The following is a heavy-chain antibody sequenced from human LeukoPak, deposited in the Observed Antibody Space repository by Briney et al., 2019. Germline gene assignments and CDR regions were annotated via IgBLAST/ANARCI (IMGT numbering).Heavy chain of an antibody. J-gene: IGHJ4*02. CDR2: INPSGGST. CDR1: GYTFIDYY. CDR3: ARGPLYYYGSGRYQLDY. D-gene: IGHD3-10*01. V-gene: IGHV1-46*03. Sequence: ASVKVSCKASGYTFIDYYMYWVRQAPGQGLEWMGIINPSGGSTSYAQKFQGRVTMTRDTSTSTVYMELSSLRSEDTAVYYCARGPLYYYGSGRYQLDYWGQGTLVTVSS.